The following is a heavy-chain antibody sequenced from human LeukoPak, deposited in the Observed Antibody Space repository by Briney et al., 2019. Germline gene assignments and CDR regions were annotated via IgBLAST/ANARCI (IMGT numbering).Heavy chain of an antibody. V-gene: IGHV4-59*01. Sequence: SETLSLTCTVSGDFITAYYWSWIRQPPGKGLERIGYIYYSGSTNYNPSLKSRVTISVDKSKNQFSLKLSSVTAADTAVYYCARVGHYYDSSGYTNNGYYFDYWGQGTLVTVSS. CDR3: ARVGHYYDSSGYTNNGYYFDY. D-gene: IGHD3-22*01. CDR1: GDFITAYY. CDR2: IYYSGST. J-gene: IGHJ4*02.